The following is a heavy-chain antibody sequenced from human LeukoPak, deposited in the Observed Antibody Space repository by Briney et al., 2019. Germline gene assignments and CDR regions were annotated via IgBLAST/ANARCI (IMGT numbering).Heavy chain of an antibody. V-gene: IGHV3-11*06. J-gene: IGHJ4*02. CDR2: ISSSSSYT. Sequence: GGSLRLSCAASGFTFSDYYMSWIRQAPGKGLEWVSYISSSSSYTNYADSVKGRFTISRDNAKNSLYLQMNSLRAEDTAVYYCARIRVYYYGSGKDGSYDYWGQGTLVTVSS. CDR1: GFTFSDYY. CDR3: ARIRVYYYGSGKDGSYDY. D-gene: IGHD3-10*01.